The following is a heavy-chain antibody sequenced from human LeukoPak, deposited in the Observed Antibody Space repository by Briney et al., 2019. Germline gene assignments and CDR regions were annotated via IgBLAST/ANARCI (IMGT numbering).Heavy chain of an antibody. D-gene: IGHD3-9*01. CDR3: TTDVYDILTGFDY. CDR1: GFTFSTYA. J-gene: IGHJ4*02. Sequence: KTGGSLRLSCAASGFTFSTYAMSWVRQAPGKGLEWVGRIKSKTDGGTTDYAAPVKGRFTISRDDSKNTLYLQMNSLKTEDTAVYYCTTDVYDILTGFDYWGQGTLVTVSS. CDR2: IKSKTDGGTT. V-gene: IGHV3-15*01.